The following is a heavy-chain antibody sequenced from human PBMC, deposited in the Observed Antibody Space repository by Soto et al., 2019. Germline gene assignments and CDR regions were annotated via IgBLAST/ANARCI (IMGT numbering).Heavy chain of an antibody. J-gene: IGHJ3*02. Sequence: GSLRLSCAASGFTFSNAWMSWVRQAPGKGLEWVGRIKSKTDGGTTDYAAPVKGRFTISRDDSKNTLYLQMNSLKTEDTAVYYCTTAVRYCSSTSCYDAFDIWGKGTMVTVSS. D-gene: IGHD2-2*01. CDR2: IKSKTDGGTT. CDR1: GFTFSNAW. CDR3: TTAVRYCSSTSCYDAFDI. V-gene: IGHV3-15*01.